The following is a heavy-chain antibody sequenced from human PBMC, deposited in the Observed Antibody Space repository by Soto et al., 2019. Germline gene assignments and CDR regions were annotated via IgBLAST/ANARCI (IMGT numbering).Heavy chain of an antibody. Sequence: GRALSLSCACTGFTLSSYHMSWVRQAPGKGLEWVSIIYTAGGADFADSVKGRFTISRENAKNTLYLQMSSLRAEDTAVYCCARVHSSSYHYFGYWGQGTLVTVSS. CDR3: ARVHSSSYHYFGY. CDR1: GFTLSSYH. V-gene: IGHV3-66*01. J-gene: IGHJ4*02. CDR2: IYTAGGA. D-gene: IGHD6-13*01.